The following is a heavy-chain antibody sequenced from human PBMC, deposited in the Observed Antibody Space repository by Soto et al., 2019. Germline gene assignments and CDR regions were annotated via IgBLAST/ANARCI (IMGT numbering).Heavy chain of an antibody. D-gene: IGHD6-19*01. CDR3: AKDQAVAGTFDY. V-gene: IGHV1-24*01. Sequence: ASVKVSCKVSGYTLTELSMHWVRQAPGKGLEWMGGFDPEDGETIYAQKFQGRVTMTEDTSTDTAYMELSSLRSEDTAVYYCAKDQAVAGTFDYWGQGTLVTVSS. CDR2: FDPEDGET. CDR1: GYTLTELS. J-gene: IGHJ4*02.